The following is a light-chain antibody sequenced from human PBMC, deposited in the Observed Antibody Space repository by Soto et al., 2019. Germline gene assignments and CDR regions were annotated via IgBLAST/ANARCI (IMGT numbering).Light chain of an antibody. CDR2: GAS. CDR3: QQYHWAPDT. J-gene: IGKJ5*01. CDR1: QIVGGDT. Sequence: EIVLTQSPGTLSLSPGERATLSCRANQIVGGDTLAWFQQRPGQAPRLVIYGASNRAAGIPDRFSGSGSGTDFTLTVSRLEPEDFAMYYCQQYHWAPDTFGQGTRLEMK. V-gene: IGKV3-20*01.